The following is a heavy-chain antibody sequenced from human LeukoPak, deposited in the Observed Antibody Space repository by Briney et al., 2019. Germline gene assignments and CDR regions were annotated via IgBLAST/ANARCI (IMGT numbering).Heavy chain of an antibody. V-gene: IGHV4-4*07. J-gene: IGHJ4*02. Sequence: PSETLSLTCVVSGDSFSRYYWSWIRQPAGKGLEWIGQIHASGSTIYNPSLASRVTLSIDTSQKQFSLKVRSVTAADTAVYYCAVGGLERPGYFDYWGQGTLVTVSS. CDR3: AVGGLERPGYFDY. CDR2: IHASGST. D-gene: IGHD1-1*01. CDR1: GDSFSRYY.